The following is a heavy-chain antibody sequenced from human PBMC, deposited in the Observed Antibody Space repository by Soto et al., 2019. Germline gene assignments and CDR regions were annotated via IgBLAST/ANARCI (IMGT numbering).Heavy chain of an antibody. V-gene: IGHV1-69*13. CDR1: GGTFSSYA. D-gene: IGHD3-22*01. Sequence: GASVKVSCKASGGTFSSYAISWVRQAPGQGLEWMGGIIPIFGTANYAQKFQGRVTITADESTSTAYMELSSLRSEDTAVYYCASDYYDSSGYYPPFDYWGQGTLVTVSS. CDR3: ASDYYDSSGYYPPFDY. J-gene: IGHJ4*02. CDR2: IIPIFGTA.